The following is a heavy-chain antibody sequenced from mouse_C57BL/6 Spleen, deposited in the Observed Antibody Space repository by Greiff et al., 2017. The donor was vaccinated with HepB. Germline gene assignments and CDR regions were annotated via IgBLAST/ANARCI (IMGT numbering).Heavy chain of an antibody. CDR1: GYTFTSYG. CDR2: IYPRSGNT. J-gene: IGHJ2*01. D-gene: IGHD1-1*01. Sequence: VQLVESGAELARPGASVKLSCKASGYTFTSYGISWVKQRTGQGLEWIGEIYPRSGNTYYNEKFKGKATLTADKSSSTAYMELRSLTSEDSAVYFCARGEDYCLDYWGQGTTLTVSS. V-gene: IGHV1-81*01. CDR3: ARGEDYCLDY.